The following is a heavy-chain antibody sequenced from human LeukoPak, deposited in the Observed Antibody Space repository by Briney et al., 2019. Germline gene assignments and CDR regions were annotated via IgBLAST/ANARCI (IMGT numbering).Heavy chain of an antibody. CDR1: GEPFSGYY. CDR3: ARERDTAMVTGFDY. Sequence: SETLSLTCAVYGEPFSGYYWWLIRPPPGKGLGLVGVFNRNGTTNYNPSLKSRVTISIDTSKNQFSLKLSSVTAADTAVYYCARERDTAMVTGFDYWGQGTLVTVSS. D-gene: IGHD5-18*01. V-gene: IGHV4-34*01. CDR2: FNRNGTT. J-gene: IGHJ4*02.